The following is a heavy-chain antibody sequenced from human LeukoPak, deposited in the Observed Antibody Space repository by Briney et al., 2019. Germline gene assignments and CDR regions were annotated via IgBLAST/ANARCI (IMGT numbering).Heavy chain of an antibody. CDR1: GGSFSDYY. Sequence: SETLSLTCPVYGGSFSDYYWTRIRQSPGKGLEWIGEINHSGSPNFNPSLTSRVTMSLDTSKKQFSLKLSSVTAADTAVYYCVRHYYYGSFSRMDVWGKGITVTVTS. CDR3: VRHYYYGSFSRMDV. CDR2: INHSGSP. J-gene: IGHJ6*04. D-gene: IGHD3-10*01. V-gene: IGHV4-34*01.